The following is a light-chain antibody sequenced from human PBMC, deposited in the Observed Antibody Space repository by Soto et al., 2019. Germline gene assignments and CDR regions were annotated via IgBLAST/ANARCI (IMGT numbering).Light chain of an antibody. Sequence: DLQMTQSPSSLSAFVGDRFTISCRTSQSISTNVNWYQQKKGKAPKXXIYKASTLKSGVPSRFSGSGYGTEFNLTISSLQPDDFATYYCQHYNSYSEAFGQGTKVDIK. J-gene: IGKJ1*01. CDR3: QHYNSYSEA. CDR2: KAS. CDR1: QSISTN. V-gene: IGKV1-5*03.